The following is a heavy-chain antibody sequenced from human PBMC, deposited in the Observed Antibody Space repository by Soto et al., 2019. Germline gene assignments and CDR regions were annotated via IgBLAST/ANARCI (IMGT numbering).Heavy chain of an antibody. CDR1: GFTFSSYG. Sequence: PGGSLRLSCAASGFTFSSYGMHWVRQAPGKGLEWVAVISYDGSNKYYADSVKGRFTISRDNSKNTLYLQMNSLRAEDTAVYYCARDPESGGFDYWGQGTLVTVSS. CDR2: ISYDGSNK. D-gene: IGHD3-10*01. J-gene: IGHJ4*02. CDR3: ARDPESGGFDY. V-gene: IGHV3-30*19.